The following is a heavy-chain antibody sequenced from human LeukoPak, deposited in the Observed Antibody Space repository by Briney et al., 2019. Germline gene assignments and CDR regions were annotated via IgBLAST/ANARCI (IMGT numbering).Heavy chain of an antibody. Sequence: PSETLSLTCAVYGGSFSGYYWSWIRQPPGKGLEWIGSIYHSGSTYYNPSLKSRVTISVDTSKNQFSLKLSSVTAADTAVYYCARGGNDSSGYYYWFDYWGQGTLVTVSS. CDR2: IYHSGST. D-gene: IGHD3-22*01. V-gene: IGHV4-34*01. CDR1: GGSFSGYY. J-gene: IGHJ4*02. CDR3: ARGGNDSSGYYYWFDY.